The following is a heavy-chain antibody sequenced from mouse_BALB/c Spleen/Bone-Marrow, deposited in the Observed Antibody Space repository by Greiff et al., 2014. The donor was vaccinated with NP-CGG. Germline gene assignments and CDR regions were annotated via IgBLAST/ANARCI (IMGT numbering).Heavy chain of an antibody. CDR1: GFNIKDTY. V-gene: IGHV14-3*02. CDR2: IDPANGNT. D-gene: IGHD2-4*01. CDR3: ATMITDWYFDV. J-gene: IGHJ1*01. Sequence: EVKLMESGAELVKPGASVKLSCTASGFNIKDTYMHWVKQRPEQGLEWIGRIDPANGNTKYDLKFQGKATITADTSSNTAYLQLSSLTSEDTAVYYCATMITDWYFDVWGAGTTVTVSS.